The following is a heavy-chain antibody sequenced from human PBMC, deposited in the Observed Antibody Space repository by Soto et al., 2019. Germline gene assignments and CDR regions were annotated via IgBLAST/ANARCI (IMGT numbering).Heavy chain of an antibody. CDR2: ISSSSSYI. CDR3: ARERGGITIVQGWFEP. D-gene: IGHD3-10*01. J-gene: IGHJ5*02. CDR1: GFTFSSYS. Sequence: EVQLVESGGGLVNPGGSLRLSCAASGFTFSSYSMNCVLQAPGQGLEWVSSISSSSSYIYYADSVKGRFTISRDNAKNSLYLQMNSLRDEDTAVYYCARERGGITIVQGWFEPWGQGTLVTVSS. V-gene: IGHV3-21*01.